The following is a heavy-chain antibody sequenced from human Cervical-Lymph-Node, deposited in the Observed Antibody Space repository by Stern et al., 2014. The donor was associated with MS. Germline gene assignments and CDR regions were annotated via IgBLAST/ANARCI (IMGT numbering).Heavy chain of an antibody. V-gene: IGHV3-7*03. CDR2: IKQDGSEK. CDR1: GFTFSSSW. CDR3: ARVKAVAANDY. Sequence: EMQLVESGGGLVQPGESLRLSCAASGFTFSSSWMTWVRQAPGKGLEWVANIKQDGSEKYYVDSVKGRFTISRDNAKNSLYLQMNSLRAEDTAIYYCARVKAVAANDYWGQGTLVTVSS. D-gene: IGHD6-19*01. J-gene: IGHJ4*02.